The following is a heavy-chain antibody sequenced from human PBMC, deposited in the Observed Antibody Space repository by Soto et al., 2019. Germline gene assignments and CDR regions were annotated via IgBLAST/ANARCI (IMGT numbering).Heavy chain of an antibody. Sequence: QVHLVQSGAEVKKPGASVKVSCKASGYTFTNSDINWVRQAPGQGLEWMGWMNPDSGHAAYAQKFQGRVTLTTSTSTSTVYMEMRSLGSEDTAVYYCARRPHCSGGICYYGLDNWGQGTLVTVSS. CDR3: ARRPHCSGGICYYGLDN. V-gene: IGHV1-8*01. J-gene: IGHJ4*02. CDR1: GYTFTNSD. CDR2: MNPDSGHA. D-gene: IGHD2-15*01.